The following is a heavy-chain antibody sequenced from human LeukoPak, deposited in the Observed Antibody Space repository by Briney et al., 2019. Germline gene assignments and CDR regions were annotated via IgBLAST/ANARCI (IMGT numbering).Heavy chain of an antibody. CDR3: ARGNSSSWVDY. D-gene: IGHD6-6*01. CDR2: IIPILGIA. Sequence: GASVKVPCKASGGTFSSYAISWVRQAPGQGLEWMGRIIPILGIANYAQKFQGRVTITADKSTSTAYMELSSLRSEDTAVYYCARGNSSSWVDYWGQGTLVTVSS. V-gene: IGHV1-69*04. CDR1: GGTFSSYA. J-gene: IGHJ4*02.